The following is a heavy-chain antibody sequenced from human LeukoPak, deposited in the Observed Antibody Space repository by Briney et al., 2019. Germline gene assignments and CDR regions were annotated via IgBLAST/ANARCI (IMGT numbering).Heavy chain of an antibody. CDR2: IYPGDSDT. CDR3: ARKSTPETGDHCFDY. Sequence: GESLKISCKGSGYSFTSYWIGWVRQMPGKGLEWMGIIYPGDSDTRYSPSFQGQVTISADKSISTAYLQWSGLKASDTAMYYCARKSTPETGDHCFDYWGQGTLVTVSS. V-gene: IGHV5-51*01. J-gene: IGHJ4*02. CDR1: GYSFTSYW. D-gene: IGHD7-27*01.